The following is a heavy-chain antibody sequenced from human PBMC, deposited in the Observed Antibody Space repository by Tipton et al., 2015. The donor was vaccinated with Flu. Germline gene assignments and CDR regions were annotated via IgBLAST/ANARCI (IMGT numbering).Heavy chain of an antibody. CDR2: IWYDGSND. V-gene: IGHV3-33*01. CDR1: GFTFSSYG. J-gene: IGHJ3*02. D-gene: IGHD1-14*01. Sequence: SLRLSCAASGFTFSSYGMHWVRQAPGKGLEWVAVIWYDGSNDYYADSVKGRFTISRDNSKNTLYLQMNSLRAEDTAVYYCARGPGDPDAFDIWGQGTMVTVSS. CDR3: ARGPGDPDAFDI.